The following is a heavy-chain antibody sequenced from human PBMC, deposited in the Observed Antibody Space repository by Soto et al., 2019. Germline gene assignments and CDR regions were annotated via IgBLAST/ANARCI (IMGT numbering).Heavy chain of an antibody. CDR1: GDSVSSSTAG. D-gene: IGHD6-13*01. J-gene: IGHJ4*02. V-gene: IGHV6-1*01. CDR2: TYYRSKWYY. CDR3: ARLVGNSWIDY. Sequence: SQTLSLTCGISGDSVSSSTAGWSWIRPSPSGGLEWLGRTYYRSKWYYEYAESVKSRIIINPDTSKNQLSLQLNSVTPEDTGVYYCARLVGNSWIDYWGQGTLVTVSS.